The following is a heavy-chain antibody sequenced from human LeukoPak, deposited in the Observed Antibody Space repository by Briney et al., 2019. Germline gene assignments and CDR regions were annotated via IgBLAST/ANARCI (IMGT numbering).Heavy chain of an antibody. V-gene: IGHV4-59*01. CDR2: IYYSGST. D-gene: IGHD3-10*01. CDR3: AKEDYGSGSSLPTLV. J-gene: IGHJ6*02. Sequence: SETLSLTCTVSGGSISSYYWSWIRQPPGKGLEWIGYIYYSGSTNYNPSLKSRVTISVDTSKNQFSLKLSSVTAADTAVYYCAKEDYGSGSSLPTLVWGQGTTVTVSS. CDR1: GGSISSYY.